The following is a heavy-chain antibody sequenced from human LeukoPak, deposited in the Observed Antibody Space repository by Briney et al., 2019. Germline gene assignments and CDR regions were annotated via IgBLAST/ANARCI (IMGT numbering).Heavy chain of an antibody. D-gene: IGHD6-13*01. CDR3: AGGVIAAAGYYYYYYYMDV. J-gene: IGHJ6*03. Sequence: RSSETLSLTCTVSGGSISSYYWSWIRQPPGKGLEWIGYIYYSGSTNYNPSLKSRVTISVDTSKSQFSLKLSSVTAADTAVYYCAGGVIAAAGYYYYYYYMDVWGKGTTVTVSS. CDR2: IYYSGST. V-gene: IGHV4-59*01. CDR1: GGSISSYY.